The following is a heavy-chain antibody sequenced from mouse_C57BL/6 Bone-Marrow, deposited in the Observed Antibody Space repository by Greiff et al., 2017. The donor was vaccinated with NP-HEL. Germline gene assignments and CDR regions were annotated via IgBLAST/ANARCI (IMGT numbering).Heavy chain of an antibody. D-gene: IGHD4-1*01. CDR1: GFTFSDFY. CDR2: SRNKANDYTT. CDR3: ARDNWDWDFDV. J-gene: IGHJ1*03. V-gene: IGHV7-1*01. Sequence: EVQLVESGGGLVQSGRSLRLSCATSGFTFSDFYMEWVRQAPGKGLEWIAASRNKANDYTTEYSAPVKGRFIVSRDTSQSILYLQMNALRAEDTAIYYCARDNWDWDFDVWGTGTTVTVSS.